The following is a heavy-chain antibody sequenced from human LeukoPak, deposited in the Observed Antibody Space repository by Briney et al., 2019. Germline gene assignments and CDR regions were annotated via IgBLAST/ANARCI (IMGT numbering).Heavy chain of an antibody. V-gene: IGHV3-53*01. CDR3: ARDSDGGYNHYFDY. CDR1: GFTVSSNY. J-gene: IGHJ4*02. Sequence: TGGSLRLSCAASGFTVSSNYMSWVRQSPGKGLEWVSVIYSGGNAYYAASVKGRFTISRDNSKNTLYLQMNSLRADDTAMYYCARDSDGGYNHYFDYWGQGTLVTVSS. CDR2: IYSGGNA. D-gene: IGHD5-24*01.